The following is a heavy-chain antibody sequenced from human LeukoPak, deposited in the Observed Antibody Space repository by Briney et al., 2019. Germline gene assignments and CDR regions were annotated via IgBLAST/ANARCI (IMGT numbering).Heavy chain of an antibody. CDR1: GFTFSSYE. V-gene: IGHV3-48*03. J-gene: IGHJ6*03. CDR3: ARNWAPMDV. Sequence: GGSPRLSCAASGFTFSSYEMNWVRQAPGKGLEWVSYISSSGSTIYYADSVKGRFTISRDNAKNSLYLQMNSLRAEDTAVYYCARNWAPMDVWGKGTTVTVSS. D-gene: IGHD3-16*01. CDR2: ISSSGSTI.